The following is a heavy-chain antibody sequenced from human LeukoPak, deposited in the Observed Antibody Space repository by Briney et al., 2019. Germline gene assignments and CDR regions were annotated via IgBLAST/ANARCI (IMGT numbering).Heavy chain of an antibody. J-gene: IGHJ4*02. Sequence: GASVKDSCMASGGTFRSYAITWVRQPPGKGLEWMGGIIPMINTPKYAQKFQGRGSITADESTSTGYMEVSSLRSEDTAVYYCAIFQGTYGDNENDYWGQGTLVTDSS. CDR3: AIFQGTYGDNENDY. CDR1: GGTFRSYA. V-gene: IGHV1-69*13. D-gene: IGHD4-17*01. CDR2: IIPMINTP.